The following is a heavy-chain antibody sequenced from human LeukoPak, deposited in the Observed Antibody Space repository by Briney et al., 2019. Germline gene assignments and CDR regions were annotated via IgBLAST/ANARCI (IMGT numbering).Heavy chain of an antibody. Sequence: GGSLRLSCAASGFTFSSYAMSWVRQAPGKGLEWVSSVSGSGGSTYYADSVKGRFTISRDNSRNTLYLQMNSLRAEDTAVYYCAKGSLYYYDSGGYRYFDYWGQGTLVTVSS. D-gene: IGHD3-22*01. CDR1: GFTFSSYA. CDR3: AKGSLYYYDSGGYRYFDY. CDR2: VSGSGGST. V-gene: IGHV3-23*01. J-gene: IGHJ4*02.